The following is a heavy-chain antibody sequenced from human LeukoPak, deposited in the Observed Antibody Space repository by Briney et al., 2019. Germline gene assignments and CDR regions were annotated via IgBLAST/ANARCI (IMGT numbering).Heavy chain of an antibody. Sequence: GGSLRLSCAASGFTFSSYEMNWVRQAPGKGLEWVSSISSSSYIYYADSVKGRFTISRDNAKNSLYLQMNSLRAEDTAVYYCARVPLLWFGESRDYWGQGTLVTVSS. V-gene: IGHV3-21*01. CDR3: ARVPLLWFGESRDY. CDR2: ISSSSYI. D-gene: IGHD3-10*01. J-gene: IGHJ4*02. CDR1: GFTFSSYE.